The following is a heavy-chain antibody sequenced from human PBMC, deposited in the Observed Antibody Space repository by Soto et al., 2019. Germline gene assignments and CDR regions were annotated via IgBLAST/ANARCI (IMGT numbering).Heavy chain of an antibody. CDR1: GYTFSGYS. CDR3: ARDVFCGGAPACPDMNV. J-gene: IGHJ6*02. D-gene: IGHD2-21*01. Sequence: ASVKVSCKASGYTFSGYSITWVRQAPGQGLEWMGRISGYNGNTNYARTLRGRLTLTTDTSTSTAYMELRSLTSDDTTVYYCARDVFCGGAPACPDMNVWGQGTTVTVSS. V-gene: IGHV1-18*04. CDR2: ISGYNGNT.